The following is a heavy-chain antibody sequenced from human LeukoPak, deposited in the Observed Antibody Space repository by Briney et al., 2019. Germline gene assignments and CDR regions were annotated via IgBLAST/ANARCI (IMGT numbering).Heavy chain of an antibody. Sequence: ASVKVSCKASGYTFTGYYMHWVRQAPGQGLEWMGWINPNSGGTNYAQKLQGRVTMTTDTSTSTAYMELRSLRSDDTAVYYCARGRYCSGGSCYSGLTRFDPWGQGTLVTVPS. D-gene: IGHD2-15*01. CDR3: ARGRYCSGGSCYSGLTRFDP. CDR2: INPNSGGT. V-gene: IGHV1-2*02. J-gene: IGHJ5*02. CDR1: GYTFTGYY.